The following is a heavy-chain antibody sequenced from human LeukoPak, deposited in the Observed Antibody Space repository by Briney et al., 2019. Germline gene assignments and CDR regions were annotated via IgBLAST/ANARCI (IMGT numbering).Heavy chain of an antibody. CDR2: INHSGST. D-gene: IGHD6-13*01. CDR3: ARGLGIAAAQ. Sequence: PSETLSLTCAVSGGSFSGYYWSWIRQPPGKGLEWIGEINHSGSTNYNPSLKSRVTISVDMYKNQFSLKLSSVTAADTAVYYCARGLGIAAAQWGQGTLVTVSS. V-gene: IGHV4-34*01. CDR1: GGSFSGYY. J-gene: IGHJ1*01.